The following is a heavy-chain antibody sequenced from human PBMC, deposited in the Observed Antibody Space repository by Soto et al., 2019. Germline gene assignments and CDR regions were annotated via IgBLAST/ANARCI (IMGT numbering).Heavy chain of an antibody. V-gene: IGHV1-3*01. CDR2: INAGNGNT. CDR3: ATNVDTAMAFYFDY. J-gene: IGHJ4*02. CDR1: GYTFTSYA. Sequence: ASVTVSCQASGYTFTSYAMHWVRQAPGQRLEWMGWINAGNGNTKYSQRFQGRVTITRDTSASTAYMELSSLRSEDTAVYYCATNVDTAMAFYFDYWGQGTLVTVS. D-gene: IGHD5-18*01.